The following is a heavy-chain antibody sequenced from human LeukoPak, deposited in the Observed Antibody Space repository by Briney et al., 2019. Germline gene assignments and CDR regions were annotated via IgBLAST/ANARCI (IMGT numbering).Heavy chain of an antibody. D-gene: IGHD4-17*01. CDR2: IIPIFGTA. CDR3: ASMRAMDYGDLSDY. J-gene: IGHJ4*02. Sequence: ASVKVSCKASGGTFSSYAISWVRQAPGQGLEWMGRIIPIFGTANYAQKFQGRVTITTDESTSTAYMELSSLRSGDTAVYYCASMRAMDYGDLSDYWGQGTLVTVSS. V-gene: IGHV1-69*05. CDR1: GGTFSSYA.